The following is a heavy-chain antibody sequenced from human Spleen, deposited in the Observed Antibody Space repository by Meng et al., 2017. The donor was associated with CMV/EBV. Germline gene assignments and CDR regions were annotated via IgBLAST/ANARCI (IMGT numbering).Heavy chain of an antibody. D-gene: IGHD3-22*01. CDR1: GFTVSSKF. CDR3: ARVGEYYDSSGYPDDAFDI. J-gene: IGHJ3*02. Sequence: GGSLRLSCAASGFTVSSKFMTWVRQAPGKGLVWVSRINSDGSSTSYADSVKGRFTISRDNAKNTLYLQMNSLRAEDTAVYYCARVGEYYDSSGYPDDAFDIWGQGTMVTVSS. V-gene: IGHV3-74*01. CDR2: INSDGSST.